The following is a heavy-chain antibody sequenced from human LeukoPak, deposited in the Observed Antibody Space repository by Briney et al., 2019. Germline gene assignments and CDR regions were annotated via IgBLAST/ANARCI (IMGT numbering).Heavy chain of an antibody. CDR2: ICPTGDII. CDR1: GFTFGVYY. Sequence: PGGSLRLSCAASGFTFGVYYMTWIRQAPGRGLEPLSFICPTGDIIKYVDSVKGRFTISRDNAKSSMYLEMNSLRAEDTAVYYCAREHWAAPDHWGQGTLVTVSP. D-gene: IGHD3-16*01. V-gene: IGHV3-11*01. CDR3: AREHWAAPDH. J-gene: IGHJ4*02.